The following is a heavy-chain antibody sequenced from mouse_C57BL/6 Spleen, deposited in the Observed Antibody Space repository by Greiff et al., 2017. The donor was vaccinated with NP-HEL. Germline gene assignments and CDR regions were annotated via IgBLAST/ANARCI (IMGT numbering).Heavy chain of an antibody. J-gene: IGHJ2*01. Sequence: VQLQQSGPGLVKPSQSLSLTCSVTGYSITSGYYWNWIRQFPGNKLEWMGYISYDGSNNYNPSLKNRISITRDTSKNQFFLKLNSVTTEDTATYDCAREGPHYYGSSLDYWGQGTTLTVSS. CDR2: ISYDGSN. D-gene: IGHD1-1*01. V-gene: IGHV3-6*01. CDR1: GYSITSGYY. CDR3: AREGPHYYGSSLDY.